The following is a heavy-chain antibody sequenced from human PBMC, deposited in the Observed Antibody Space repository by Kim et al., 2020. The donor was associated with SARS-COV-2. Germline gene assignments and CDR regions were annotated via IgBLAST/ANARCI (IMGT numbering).Heavy chain of an antibody. J-gene: IGHJ4*02. D-gene: IGHD3-10*01. CDR3: ARGGGESYDY. CDR2: IYYSGST. CDR1: GGSISSGGYY. Sequence: SETLSLTCTVSGGSISSGGYYWSWIRQHPGKGLEWIGYIYYSGSTYYNPSLKSRVTISVDPSKNQFSLKLSSVTAADTAVYYCARGGGESYDYWGQGTLVTVSS. V-gene: IGHV4-31*03.